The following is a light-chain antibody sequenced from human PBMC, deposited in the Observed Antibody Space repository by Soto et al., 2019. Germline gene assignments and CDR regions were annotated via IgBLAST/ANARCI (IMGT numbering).Light chain of an antibody. Sequence: QSVLTQPASVSGSPGQSITISCTGTSSDVGGYNYVSWYQHHPGKASKFMIFDVSNRPSGVSNLFSGSKSGNTASLTISGLQPEDEADYYCSSYTTSNTRQIVFGTGTKVTVL. CDR1: SSDVGGYNY. V-gene: IGLV2-14*03. CDR3: SSYTTSNTRQIV. CDR2: DVS. J-gene: IGLJ1*01.